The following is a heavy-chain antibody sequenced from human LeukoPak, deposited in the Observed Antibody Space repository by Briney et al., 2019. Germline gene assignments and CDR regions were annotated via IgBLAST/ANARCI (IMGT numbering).Heavy chain of an antibody. Sequence: ASVKVSCKASGYTFTSYYMHWVRQAPGQGLEWMGIINPSGGSTSYAQKFQGRVTMTRDTSTSTVYMELSSLRSEDTAVYYCARARDIFVVVPAANALDIWGQGTMVTVSS. CDR2: INPSGGST. CDR3: ARARDIFVVVPAANALDI. CDR1: GYTFTSYY. V-gene: IGHV1-46*03. D-gene: IGHD2-2*01. J-gene: IGHJ3*02.